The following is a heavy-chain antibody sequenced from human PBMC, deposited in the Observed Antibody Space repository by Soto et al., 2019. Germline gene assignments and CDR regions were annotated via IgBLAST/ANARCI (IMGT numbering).Heavy chain of an antibody. D-gene: IGHD6-6*01. CDR3: ARGHSGSSLSYYYFMDV. J-gene: IGHJ6*03. V-gene: IGHV3-74*01. CDR1: GFTFSTYW. CDR2: INSDGGTT. Sequence: EVQLVESGGDLVQPGGSLRLSCAASGFTFSTYWMHWVRQAPGKELVWVSRINSDGGTTTYADSVKGRFTVSRDNAQNTLDLQVNSLRAEDTAVYYCARGHSGSSLSYYYFMDVWGKGTTVTVSS.